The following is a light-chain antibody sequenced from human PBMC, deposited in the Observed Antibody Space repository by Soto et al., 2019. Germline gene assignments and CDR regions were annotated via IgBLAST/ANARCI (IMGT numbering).Light chain of an antibody. Sequence: SFELTQPPSVSVAPGQTARITCGGNNIGSKSVHWYQQKPGQAPVLVVYDDSDRPSGIPERFSGSNSGSTATLTISSVEAGDEADYYCQVWDNGSDHYVFGTGTKVTVL. V-gene: IGLV3-21*02. CDR2: DDS. CDR1: NIGSKS. J-gene: IGLJ1*01. CDR3: QVWDNGSDHYV.